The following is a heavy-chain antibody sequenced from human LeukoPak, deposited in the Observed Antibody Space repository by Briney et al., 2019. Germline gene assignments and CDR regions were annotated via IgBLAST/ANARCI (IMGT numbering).Heavy chain of an antibody. D-gene: IGHD6-13*01. CDR3: ARGAAAEPLDY. Sequence: PSETLSLTCTVSGGPISSYYWSWIRQPPGKGLEWIGYIYYSGSTNYNPSLKSRVTISVDTSKNQFSLKLSSVTAADTAVYYCARGAAAEPLDYWGQGTLVTVSS. CDR1: GGPISSYY. V-gene: IGHV4-59*01. J-gene: IGHJ4*02. CDR2: IYYSGST.